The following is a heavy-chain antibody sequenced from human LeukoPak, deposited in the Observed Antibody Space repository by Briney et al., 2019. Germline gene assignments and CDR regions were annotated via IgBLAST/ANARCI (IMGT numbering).Heavy chain of an antibody. Sequence: GSLRLSCAASGFTFSSYAMSWVRQAPGKGLEWVSAISGSGGSTHYADSVKGRFTISRDNSKNTLYLQMNSLRAEDTAVYYCAKVHCGGDCYYWFDPWGQGTLVTVSS. D-gene: IGHD2-21*02. CDR2: ISGSGGST. CDR1: GFTFSSYA. CDR3: AKVHCGGDCYYWFDP. J-gene: IGHJ5*02. V-gene: IGHV3-23*01.